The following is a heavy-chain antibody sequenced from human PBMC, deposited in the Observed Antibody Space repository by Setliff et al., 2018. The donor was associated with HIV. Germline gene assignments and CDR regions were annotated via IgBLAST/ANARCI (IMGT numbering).Heavy chain of an antibody. J-gene: IGHJ3*02. Sequence: PSETLSLTCTVSGASISSTSYYWGWIRQHPGKGLEWIGSIYYSGSTYYNPSLKSRVTISVDTSKNQFSLKLSSATPADTAVFYCARHYGGNLDAFVIWGLGTMVTVS. CDR3: ARHYGGNLDAFVI. D-gene: IGHD4-17*01. CDR1: GASISSTSYY. V-gene: IGHV4-39*01. CDR2: IYYSGST.